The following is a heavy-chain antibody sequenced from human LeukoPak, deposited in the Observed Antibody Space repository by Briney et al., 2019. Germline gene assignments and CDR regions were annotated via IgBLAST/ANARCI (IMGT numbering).Heavy chain of an antibody. Sequence: QPGGSLRLSCAASGFTFSSYAMSWVRQAPGKGLEWVSVISGGGGSTYYADSVKGRFTISSDSSKNTLYLRMNSLRAEDTAVYYCAKSGSGNYYDRFDYWGQGTLITVSS. CDR2: ISGGGGST. CDR3: AKSGSGNYYDRFDY. V-gene: IGHV3-23*01. J-gene: IGHJ4*02. CDR1: GFTFSSYA. D-gene: IGHD3-10*01.